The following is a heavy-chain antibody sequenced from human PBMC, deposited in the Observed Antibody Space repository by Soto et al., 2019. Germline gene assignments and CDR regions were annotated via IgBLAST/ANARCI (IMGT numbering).Heavy chain of an antibody. CDR1: GGAISNAGYS. CDR2: IYHGGST. V-gene: IGHV4-30-2*01. CDR3: ASDGVSSWSRAGWYYDL. J-gene: IGHJ2*01. D-gene: IGHD6-13*01. Sequence: QLQLQESGSGLVKPSQTLSLTCAVSGGAISNAGYSWSWIRQPPGKGLEWIGYIYHGGSTYYNPSLKSRVTISVDRSKNQFSLNLSSVTAADTAVYYCASDGVSSWSRAGWYYDLWGRGTLVIVSS.